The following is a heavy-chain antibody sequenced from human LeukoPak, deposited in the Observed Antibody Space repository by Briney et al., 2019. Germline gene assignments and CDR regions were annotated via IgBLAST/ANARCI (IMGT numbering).Heavy chain of an antibody. Sequence: SESLSLTCTVSGGSISSSSYYWGWIRQPPGKGLEWIGRIYTSGSTNYNPSLKSRVTISVDTSKNQFSLKLSSVTAADTAVYYCAREVITIFGVVTHYNWFDPWGQGTLVTVSS. D-gene: IGHD3-3*01. CDR1: GGSISSSSYY. CDR3: AREVITIFGVVTHYNWFDP. CDR2: IYTSGST. V-gene: IGHV4-61*02. J-gene: IGHJ5*02.